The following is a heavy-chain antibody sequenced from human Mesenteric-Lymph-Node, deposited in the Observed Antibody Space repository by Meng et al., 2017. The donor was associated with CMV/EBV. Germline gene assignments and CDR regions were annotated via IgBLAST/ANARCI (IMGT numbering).Heavy chain of an antibody. CDR2: VSYSGTT. CDR1: GGSISSSGYY. Sequence: SQTLSLTCTVSGGSISSSGYYWGWIRQPPGKGLECIGRVSYSGTTNYNPSLQSRVTISVDTSKNQFSLKLSSVTAADTAVYYCARDPHPIVGAAYGMDVWGQGTTVTVSS. D-gene: IGHD1-26*01. CDR3: ARDPHPIVGAAYGMDV. V-gene: IGHV4-39*07. J-gene: IGHJ6*02.